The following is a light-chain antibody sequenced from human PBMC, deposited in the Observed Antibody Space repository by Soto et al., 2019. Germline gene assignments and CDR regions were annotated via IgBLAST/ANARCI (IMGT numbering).Light chain of an antibody. CDR1: ESVSSN. Sequence: EVVLTQSPATLSLSPGEAATLSCRASESVSSNLAWYQQKPGQAPRLLIYGASNRATGIPARFSGSGSGTDFTLTISSLEPEDFAVYYCQQRSNWPLTFGGGTKVDI. J-gene: IGKJ4*01. CDR3: QQRSNWPLT. V-gene: IGKV3-11*01. CDR2: GAS.